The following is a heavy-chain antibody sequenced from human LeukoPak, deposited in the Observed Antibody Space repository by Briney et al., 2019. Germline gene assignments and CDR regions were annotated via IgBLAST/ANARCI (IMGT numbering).Heavy chain of an antibody. J-gene: IGHJ6*02. Sequence: SETLSLTCTVSGGSLSGYYWTWIRQPPGKGLEWIGYIYYSGSTRYNPSLKSRVTISVDTSKNQFSLKLNSVTAADTAVYYCASYATTDYYYGMDVWGQGTTVTVSS. V-gene: IGHV4-59*08. D-gene: IGHD1-1*01. CDR3: ASYATTDYYYGMDV. CDR1: GGSLSGYY. CDR2: IYYSGST.